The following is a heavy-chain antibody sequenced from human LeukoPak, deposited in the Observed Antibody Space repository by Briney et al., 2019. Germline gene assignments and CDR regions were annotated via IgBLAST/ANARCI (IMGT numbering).Heavy chain of an antibody. J-gene: IGHJ5*02. CDR1: GYSFTSYW. CDR2: IYPGDSDT. D-gene: IGHD3-10*01. V-gene: IGHV5-51*01. CDR3: ARSYYYGSGSYYGTVYNWFDP. Sequence: GESLKISCKGSGYSFTSYWIGWVRQMPGKGLEWVGIIYPGDSDTRYSPSFQGQVTISADKSISTAYLQWSSLKASDTAMYYCARSYYYGSGSYYGTVYNWFDPWGQGTLVTVSS.